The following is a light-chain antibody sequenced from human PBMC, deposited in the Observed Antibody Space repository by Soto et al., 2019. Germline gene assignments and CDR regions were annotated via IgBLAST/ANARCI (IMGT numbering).Light chain of an antibody. Sequence: DVELTQSPASLSASVGDRVTISCRTSRGIYTYLAWYQQKSGQIPKLLINAASSLHSGVPARFSGGGSGTDFTLTISRLQPEDVAVYYCQKHDSCPWTFGQGTKVEIK. CDR2: AAS. V-gene: IGKV1-27*01. CDR1: RGIYTY. CDR3: QKHDSCPWT. J-gene: IGKJ1*01.